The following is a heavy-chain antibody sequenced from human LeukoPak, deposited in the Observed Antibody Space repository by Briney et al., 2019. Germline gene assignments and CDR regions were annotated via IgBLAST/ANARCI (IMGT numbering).Heavy chain of an antibody. V-gene: IGHV3-11*01. CDR2: ISSSGSTM. CDR3: ARHQRAIFGVIISDYYYMDV. J-gene: IGHJ6*03. Sequence: GRSLRLSCAASGFTFSVYYMSWFRQVPGKGLQWVSYISSSGSTMYYADSVKGRFTVSRDNAKNSLYLQLNSLRAEDTAVYYCARHQRAIFGVIISDYYYMDVWGKGTTVTVSS. D-gene: IGHD3-3*01. CDR1: GFTFSVYY.